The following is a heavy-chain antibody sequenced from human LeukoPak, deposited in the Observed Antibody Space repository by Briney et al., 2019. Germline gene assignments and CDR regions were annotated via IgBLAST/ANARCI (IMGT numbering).Heavy chain of an antibody. CDR2: INPNSGGT. V-gene: IGHV1-2*02. Sequence: ASVKVSCKASGYTFTGYYMHGVRQAPGQGREWMGWINPNSGGTNYAQKFQGRVTMTRDTTISTAYMELSRLRSDDTAVYYCAREGVAAASETIDYWGQGTLVTVSS. D-gene: IGHD6-13*01. CDR3: AREGVAAASETIDY. CDR1: GYTFTGYY. J-gene: IGHJ4*02.